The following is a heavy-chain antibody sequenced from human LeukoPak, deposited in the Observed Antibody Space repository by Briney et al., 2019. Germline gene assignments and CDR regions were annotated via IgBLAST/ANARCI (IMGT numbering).Heavy chain of an antibody. CDR1: GGSISGYY. CDR3: AANYGSGAFDY. D-gene: IGHD3-10*01. Sequence: SETLSLTCTVSGGSISGYYWSWIRQPPGKGLEWIGYIYTSGSTNYNPSLKSRVTISVDTSKNQFSLKLSSVTAADTAVYYCAANYGSGAFDYWGQGTLVTVSS. CDR2: IYTSGST. V-gene: IGHV4-4*09. J-gene: IGHJ4*02.